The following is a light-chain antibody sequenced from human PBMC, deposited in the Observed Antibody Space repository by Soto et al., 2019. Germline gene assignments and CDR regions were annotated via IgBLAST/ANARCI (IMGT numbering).Light chain of an antibody. J-gene: IGKJ4*01. CDR1: QGIGIF. Sequence: DIQLTQSPSFLSASVGDRVTITCRASQGIGIFFAWYQQKPGKAPQLLIYHTSTLQSGVPSRFSGSGSGTEFTLTISGLQPADFATYYCQQLDTYPLTFGGGTKVDIK. CDR3: QQLDTYPLT. V-gene: IGKV1-9*01. CDR2: HTS.